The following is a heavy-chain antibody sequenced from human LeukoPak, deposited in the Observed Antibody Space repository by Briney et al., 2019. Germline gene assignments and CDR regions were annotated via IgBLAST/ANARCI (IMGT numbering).Heavy chain of an antibody. Sequence: PSETLSLTCTVSGGSISNGNYYWSWIRQHLRKGLAWIGYIYYSGSTYYSPSLKSRLTISVDTSQNQFSLKLSSVTAADTAVYYCAGVRYFDWRVDSWGQGTLVTVSS. D-gene: IGHD3-9*01. V-gene: IGHV4-31*03. CDR1: GGSISNGNYY. J-gene: IGHJ4*02. CDR2: IYYSGST. CDR3: AGVRYFDWRVDS.